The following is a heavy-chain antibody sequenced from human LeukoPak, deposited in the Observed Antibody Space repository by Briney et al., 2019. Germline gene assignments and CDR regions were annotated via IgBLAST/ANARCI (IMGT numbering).Heavy chain of an antibody. J-gene: IGHJ4*02. D-gene: IGHD4/OR15-4a*01. CDR1: GVTLSIHA. V-gene: IGHV3-23*01. CDR3: AKDPHYDYGSAGFDY. CDR2: FSGSGGDT. Sequence: GGSLRLSCAASGVTLSIHAMSWVRHAPGKGREWVSTFSGSGGDTYYADSVKGCFSLSRDNYKNTLYLQMESLRPEDPVVYFCAKDPHYDYGSAGFDYRGQGTLVTVSS.